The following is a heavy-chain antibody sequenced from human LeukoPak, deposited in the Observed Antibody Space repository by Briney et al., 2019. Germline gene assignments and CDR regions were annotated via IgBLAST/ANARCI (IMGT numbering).Heavy chain of an antibody. Sequence: ASVKVSCKASGYTFTDYYIHWVRQAPGQGLEWMGWINPNSGGTNYAQKFQGRVTMTRDTSISTAYMELSRLRSDDTAVYYCARITPTGDFDYWGQGTLVTVSS. CDR3: ARITPTGDFDY. CDR2: INPNSGGT. D-gene: IGHD7-27*01. CDR1: GYTFTDYY. J-gene: IGHJ4*02. V-gene: IGHV1-2*02.